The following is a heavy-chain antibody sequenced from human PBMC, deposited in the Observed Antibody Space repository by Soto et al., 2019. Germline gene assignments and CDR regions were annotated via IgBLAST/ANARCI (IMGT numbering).Heavy chain of an antibody. CDR3: TTHEEGAPWAGGFDS. CDR2: IRPGGDGT. J-gene: IGHJ5*01. Sequence: GGSLRLSCAASGFRFRTRAMSWVRQAPGKGLEWVASIRPGGDGTYYADSVKGRFAVSRDNSNVTLYLQMDSLRVEDTAIYYCTTHEEGAPWAGGFDSWGQGTLVTVSS. CDR1: GFRFRTRA. V-gene: IGHV3-23*01. D-gene: IGHD1-26*01.